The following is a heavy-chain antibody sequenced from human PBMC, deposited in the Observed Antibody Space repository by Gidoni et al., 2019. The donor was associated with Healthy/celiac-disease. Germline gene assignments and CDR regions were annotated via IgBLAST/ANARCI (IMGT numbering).Heavy chain of an antibody. CDR2: ISSNGGST. D-gene: IGHD3-22*01. CDR3: VTYYSSGSYYGAFDI. CDR1: GFTVSSYA. J-gene: IGHJ3*02. V-gene: IGHV3-64D*06. Sequence: EVQLGEYGGGRVQHGGSRRLSGSASGFTVSSYAMHWVRQAPGKGLEYVSAISSNGGSTYYADSVKGRFTISRDNSKYTLYLQMSSLSAEVTALYYCVTYYSSGSYYGAFDIWGQGTMVTVSS.